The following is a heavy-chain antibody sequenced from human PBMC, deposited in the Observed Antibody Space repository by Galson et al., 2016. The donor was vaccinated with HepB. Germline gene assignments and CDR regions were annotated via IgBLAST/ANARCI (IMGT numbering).Heavy chain of an antibody. J-gene: IGHJ5*02. CDR3: VRDHSVVPTTAYNWFDP. CDR1: GFAFSSHW. CDR2: INSDGTIS. D-gene: IGHD4-23*01. V-gene: IGHV3-74*01. Sequence: SLRLSCAASGFAFSSHWIHWVRQDLGKGLVWVSRINSDGTISNYADYVKGRFTISRDNAKNTLYLQMNSLRAEDTAVYFCVRDHSVVPTTAYNWFDPWGRGTLVTVSS.